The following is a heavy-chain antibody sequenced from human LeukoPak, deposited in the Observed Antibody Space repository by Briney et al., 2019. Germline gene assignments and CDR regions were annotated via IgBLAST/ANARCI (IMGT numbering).Heavy chain of an antibody. D-gene: IGHD6-13*01. CDR3: ATEGRSTTPGY. CDR2: ISSASTYI. J-gene: IGHJ4*02. V-gene: IGHV3-21*01. CDR1: GFTFSTYT. Sequence: GGSLRLSCAASGFTFSTYTMNWVRQAPGKGLEWVSSISSASTYIYYAGSVKGRFTISRDNAKSSLYLQMNSLRAEDTSVYYCATEGRSTTPGYWGQGALVIVSS.